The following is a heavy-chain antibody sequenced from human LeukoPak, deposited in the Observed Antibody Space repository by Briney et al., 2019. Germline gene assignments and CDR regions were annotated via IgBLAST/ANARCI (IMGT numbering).Heavy chain of an antibody. D-gene: IGHD2-15*01. CDR3: ARQGKIGGLPDY. V-gene: IGHV4-31*03. J-gene: IGHJ4*02. CDR2: IYYSGST. CDR1: GGSISSSSYF. Sequence: SGTLSLTCTVSGGSISSSSYFWGWIRQHPGKGLEWIGYIYYSGSTYYNPSLKSRVTISVDTSKNQFSLKLSSVTAADTAVYYCARQGKIGGLPDYWGQGTLVTVSS.